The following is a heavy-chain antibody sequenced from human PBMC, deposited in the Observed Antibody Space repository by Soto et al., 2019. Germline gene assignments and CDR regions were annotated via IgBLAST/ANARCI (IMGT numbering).Heavy chain of an antibody. CDR2: IYPGDSDT. V-gene: IGHV5-51*01. CDR3: ARVLRDYYYGMGV. Sequence: PGESLKISCKGSGYSFTSYWIGWVRQMPGKGLEWMGIIYPGDSDTRYSPSFQGQVTISADKSISTAYLQWSSLKASDTAMHYCARVLRDYYYGMGVWGQGTTVTVSS. CDR1: GYSFTSYW. J-gene: IGHJ6*02.